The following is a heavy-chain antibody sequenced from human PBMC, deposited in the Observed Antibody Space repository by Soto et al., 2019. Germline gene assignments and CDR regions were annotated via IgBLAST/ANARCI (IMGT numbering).Heavy chain of an antibody. CDR3: AKDIRDLSSSPSFDY. Sequence: GGSLRLSCAASGFTFDDYAMHWVRQAPGKGLEWVSGISWNSGSIGYADSVKGRFTISRDNAKNSLYLQMNSLRAEDTALYYCAKDIRDLSSSPSFDYWGQGTLVTVSS. J-gene: IGHJ4*02. V-gene: IGHV3-9*01. D-gene: IGHD6-6*01. CDR1: GFTFDDYA. CDR2: ISWNSGSI.